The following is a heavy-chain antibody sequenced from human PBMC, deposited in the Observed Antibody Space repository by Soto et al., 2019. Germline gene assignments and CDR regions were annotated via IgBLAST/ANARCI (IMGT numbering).Heavy chain of an antibody. Sequence: ASVKVSCKASGYTFTSYDINWVRQATGQGLEWMGWMNPNSGNTGYAQKFQGRVTMTRNTSISTAYMELSSLRSEDTAVYYCARVMGAVAGNVCYDFDIWGQGTMVTVSS. CDR2: MNPNSGNT. D-gene: IGHD6-19*01. CDR1: GYTFTSYD. J-gene: IGHJ3*02. V-gene: IGHV1-8*01. CDR3: ARVMGAVAGNVCYDFDI.